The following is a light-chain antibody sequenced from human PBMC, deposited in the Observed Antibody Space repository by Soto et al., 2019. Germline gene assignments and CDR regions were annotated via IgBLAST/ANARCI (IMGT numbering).Light chain of an antibody. Sequence: EIVLTQSPGTLSLSPGERTTLSCRASQSVSSNFLDWYQQKPGQAPRLLIYGASSRATGIPDRFSGSGSGTDFTLTISRLEPEDFAVYYCQQYGSSLRTFGQGTKVDIK. CDR2: GAS. CDR3: QQYGSSLRT. CDR1: QSVSSNF. V-gene: IGKV3-20*01. J-gene: IGKJ1*01.